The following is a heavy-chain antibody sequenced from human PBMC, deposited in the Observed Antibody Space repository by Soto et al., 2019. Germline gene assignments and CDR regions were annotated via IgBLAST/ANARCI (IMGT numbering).Heavy chain of an antibody. CDR2: IYWNDVK. D-gene: IGHD1-26*01. Sequence: QITLKESGPTLVKPTQTLTLTCTFSGFSLSTSGVGVGWICQPPGRALEGLALIYWNDVKRYSPTLKSRLTITQDTSKHQVVLTMTNMDPVDTATYYCALTHDNIVGADFDYWGQGTLVTVSS. CDR1: GFSLSTSGVG. CDR3: ALTHDNIVGADFDY. V-gene: IGHV2-5*01. J-gene: IGHJ4*02.